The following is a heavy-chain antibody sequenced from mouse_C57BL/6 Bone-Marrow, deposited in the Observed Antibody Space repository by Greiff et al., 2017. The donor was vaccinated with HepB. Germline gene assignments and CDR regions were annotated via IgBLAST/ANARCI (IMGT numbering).Heavy chain of an antibody. CDR2: IYPRDGST. D-gene: IGHD1-1*01. Sequence: VQLVESGPELVKPGASVKLSCKASGYTFTSYDINWVKQRPGQGLEWIGWIYPRDGSTKYNEKFKGKATLTVDTSSSTAYMELHSLTSEDSAVYFCARGPYYYGSSHWYFDVWGTGTTVTVSS. CDR1: GYTFTSYD. CDR3: ARGPYYYGSSHWYFDV. V-gene: IGHV1-85*01. J-gene: IGHJ1*03.